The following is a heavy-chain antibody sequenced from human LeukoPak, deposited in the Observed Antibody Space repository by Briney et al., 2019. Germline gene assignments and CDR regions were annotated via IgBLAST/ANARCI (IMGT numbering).Heavy chain of an antibody. V-gene: IGHV3-7*01. D-gene: IGHD2-15*01. CDR3: AREDGLPQDIDSPYDAFDI. Sequence: GGSLRLSCAASGFTFSSYWMSWVRQAPGKGLEWVANIKQDGSEKYYVDSVKGRFTISRDNAKNSLYLQMNSLRAEDTAVYYCAREDGLPQDIDSPYDAFDIWGQGTMVTVSS. CDR1: GFTFSSYW. J-gene: IGHJ3*02. CDR2: IKQDGSEK.